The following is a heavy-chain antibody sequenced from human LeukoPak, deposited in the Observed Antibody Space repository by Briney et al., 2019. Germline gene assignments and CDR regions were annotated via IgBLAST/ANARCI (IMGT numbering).Heavy chain of an antibody. CDR1: GFTFSSYA. CDR3: ARGGGEAIFGVVTPYNWFDP. D-gene: IGHD3-3*01. J-gene: IGHJ5*02. V-gene: IGHV3-23*01. Sequence: PGGSLRLSCAASGFTFSSYAMSWVRQAPGKGLEWVSAISGSGGSTYYADSVKGRFTISRDNSKNTLYLQMNSLRAEDTAVYYCARGGGEAIFGVVTPYNWFDPWGQGTLVTVSS. CDR2: ISGSGGST.